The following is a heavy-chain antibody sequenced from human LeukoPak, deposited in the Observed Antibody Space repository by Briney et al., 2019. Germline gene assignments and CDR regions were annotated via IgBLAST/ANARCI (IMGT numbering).Heavy chain of an antibody. D-gene: IGHD1-14*01. CDR3: ARWGMTYGAFDY. CDR2: IKQDGSEK. V-gene: IGHV3-7*01. J-gene: IGHJ4*02. Sequence: PGGSLRLSCAASGFTFSNYWMSWVRQAPGKGLEWVANIKQDGSEKYYVDSVKGRFTISRDNAKNSLYLQMNSLRAEDTAVYYCARWGMTYGAFDYWRQGTLVTVSS. CDR1: GFTFSNYW.